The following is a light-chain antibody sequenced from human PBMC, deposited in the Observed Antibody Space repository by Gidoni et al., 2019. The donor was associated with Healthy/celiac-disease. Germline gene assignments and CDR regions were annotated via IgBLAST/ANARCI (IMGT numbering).Light chain of an antibody. V-gene: IGLV3-1*01. CDR1: KLGDKY. J-gene: IGLJ2*01. Sequence: SYELPQPPSVSVSPGQTASITCSVDKLGDKYACWYQQKPGQSPVLVIDQDSKRPSGIPERVSGSNSANTATLTSSRTQAMDEADYYCQAWDSSTVVFGGGTKLTVL. CDR2: QDS. CDR3: QAWDSSTVV.